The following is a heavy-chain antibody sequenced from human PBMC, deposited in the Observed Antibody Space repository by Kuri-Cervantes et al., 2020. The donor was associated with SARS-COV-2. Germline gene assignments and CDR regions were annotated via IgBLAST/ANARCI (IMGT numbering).Heavy chain of an antibody. CDR2: INHSGST. CDR1: GFTFSSYW. V-gene: IGHV4-34*01. J-gene: IGHJ4*02. Sequence: GSLRLSCAASGFTFSSYWMHWVRQAPGKGLEWIGEINHSGSTNYNPSLKSRVTISVDTSKNQFSLKLSSVTAADTAVYYCASRYCSGGSCYGGPYYFDYWGQGTLVTDSS. D-gene: IGHD2-15*01. CDR3: ASRYCSGGSCYGGPYYFDY.